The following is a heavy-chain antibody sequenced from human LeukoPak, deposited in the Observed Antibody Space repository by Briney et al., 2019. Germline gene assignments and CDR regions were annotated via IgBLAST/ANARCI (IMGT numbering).Heavy chain of an antibody. V-gene: IGHV4-38-2*01. CDR3: ARTIVGATNGAFDI. D-gene: IGHD1-26*01. J-gene: IGHJ3*02. Sequence: PSETLSLTCAVSGYSISSGYYWGWIRQPPGKGLEWIGSIYHSGSTYYNPSLKSRVTISVDTSKNQFSLKLSSVTAADTAVYYCARTIVGATNGAFDIWGQGTMVTVSS. CDR2: IYHSGST. CDR1: GYSISSGYY.